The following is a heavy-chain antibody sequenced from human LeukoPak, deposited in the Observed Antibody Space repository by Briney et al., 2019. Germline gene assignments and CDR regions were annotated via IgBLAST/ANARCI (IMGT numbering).Heavy chain of an antibody. CDR3: ARTEWLKPSDY. Sequence: GASVKVSCKASGYTFPSYGISWVRQAPGQGLEWMGWISAHNDNTHYAQKFQGRVTMTTDTSTSTAYMELRSLRYDDTAVYYCARTEWLKPSDYWGQGTLVTVS. V-gene: IGHV1-18*01. J-gene: IGHJ4*02. CDR1: GYTFPSYG. D-gene: IGHD5-12*01. CDR2: ISAHNDNT.